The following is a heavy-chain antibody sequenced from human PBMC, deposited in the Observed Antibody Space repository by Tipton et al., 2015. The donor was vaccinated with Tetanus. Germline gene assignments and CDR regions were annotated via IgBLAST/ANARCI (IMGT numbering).Heavy chain of an antibody. D-gene: IGHD2-2*02. CDR1: GFTFSNFA. CDR2: ISGSGDYT. V-gene: IGHV3-23*01. CDR3: AKSLYGGTDY. Sequence: LRLSCTASGFTFSNFAMSWVRQAPGKGLEWVSTISGSGDYTYYADSVKGQFTISRDNSKNTLSLQMNGLRADDTAVYYCAKSLYGGTDYWGQGTLVTVSS. J-gene: IGHJ4*02.